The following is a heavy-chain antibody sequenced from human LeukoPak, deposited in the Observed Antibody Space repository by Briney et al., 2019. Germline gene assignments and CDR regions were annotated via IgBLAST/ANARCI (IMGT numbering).Heavy chain of an antibody. CDR3: ARDKHDSSGSYTLTFFDH. Sequence: GGSLTLSWAASAFSFTAYCMNWVRQAPGKGLEWVSYISSSSRTTYYADSVKGRFTISRDNAKNSLYLQMNSLGDEDTAVYYCARDKHDSSGSYTLTFFDHWGQRTLVTVSS. CDR1: AFSFTAYC. CDR2: ISSSSRTT. J-gene: IGHJ4*02. D-gene: IGHD3-22*01. V-gene: IGHV3-48*02.